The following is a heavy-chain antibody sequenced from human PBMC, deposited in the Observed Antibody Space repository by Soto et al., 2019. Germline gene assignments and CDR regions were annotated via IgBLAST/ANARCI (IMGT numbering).Heavy chain of an antibody. CDR3: ARDHSSGYYGKGRFAD. D-gene: IGHD3-22*01. Sequence: EVQLVESGGGLVQPGGSLRLSCAASGFTFSIYNMNWVRQAPGKGLEWVSYISSSSSTLYYGDSVKGRFIISRDNAKNSLYLQMNSLIDEDTAVYYCARDHSSGYYGKGRFADWGQGTLVTVSS. CDR1: GFTFSIYN. J-gene: IGHJ4*02. V-gene: IGHV3-48*02. CDR2: ISSSSSTL.